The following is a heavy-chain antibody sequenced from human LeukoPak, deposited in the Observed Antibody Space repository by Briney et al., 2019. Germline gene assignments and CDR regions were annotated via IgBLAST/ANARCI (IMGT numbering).Heavy chain of an antibody. CDR2: IIPILSQS. J-gene: IGHJ4*02. CDR3: ARDPSNTSGRYAYFDY. CDR1: GGTFSTYS. V-gene: IGHV1-69*11. Sequence: SVKVSCKASGGTFSTYSINWVRQAPGQELEWMGSIIPILSQSDYAQKFQGTVSITADEFTETAYMELRSLISDDTAVYYCARDPSNTSGRYAYFDYWGQGTLVTVSS. D-gene: IGHD6-19*01.